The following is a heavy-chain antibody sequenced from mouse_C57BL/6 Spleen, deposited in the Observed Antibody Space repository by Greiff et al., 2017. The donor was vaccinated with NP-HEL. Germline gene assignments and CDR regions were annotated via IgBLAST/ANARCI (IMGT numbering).Heavy chain of an antibody. Sequence: QVQLKQPGAELVRPGTSVKLSCKASGYTFTSYWMHWVKQRPGQGLEWIGVIDPSDSYTNYNQKFKGKATLTVDTSSSTAYMQLSSLTSEDSAVYYCARYRGAMDYWGQGTSVTVSS. D-gene: IGHD2-14*01. CDR3: ARYRGAMDY. CDR2: IDPSDSYT. V-gene: IGHV1-59*01. CDR1: GYTFTSYW. J-gene: IGHJ4*01.